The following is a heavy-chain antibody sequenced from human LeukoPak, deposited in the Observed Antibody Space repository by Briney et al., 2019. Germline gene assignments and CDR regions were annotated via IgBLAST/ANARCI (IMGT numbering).Heavy chain of an antibody. V-gene: IGHV1-2*02. J-gene: IGHJ4*02. Sequence: GASVKVSRKASGYTFTGYYMHWVRQAPGQGLEWMGWINPNSGGTNYAQKFQGRVTMTRDTSISTAYMELSRLRSDDTAVYYCARERIAAAGPFDYWGQGTLVTVSS. CDR2: INPNSGGT. CDR3: ARERIAAAGPFDY. D-gene: IGHD6-13*01. CDR1: GYTFTGYY.